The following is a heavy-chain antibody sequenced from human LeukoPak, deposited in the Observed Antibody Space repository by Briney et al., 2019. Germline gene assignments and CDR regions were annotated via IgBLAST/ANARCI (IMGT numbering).Heavy chain of an antibody. Sequence: ASVKVSSKASGGTFSSYAISWVRQAPGQGLEWMGGIIPIFGTANYAQKFQGRVTITADESTSTAYMELSSLRSEDMAVYYCASALYSSSWYYFDYWGQGTLVTVSS. D-gene: IGHD6-13*01. CDR3: ASALYSSSWYYFDY. CDR2: IIPIFGTA. CDR1: GGTFSSYA. V-gene: IGHV1-69*01. J-gene: IGHJ4*02.